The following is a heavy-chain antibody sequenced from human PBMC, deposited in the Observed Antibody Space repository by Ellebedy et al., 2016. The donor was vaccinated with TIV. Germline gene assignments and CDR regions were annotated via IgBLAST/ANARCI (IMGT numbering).Heavy chain of an antibody. V-gene: IGHV3-72*01. CDR3: VTTEGGYSGYDFNYYYGLDV. J-gene: IGHJ6*02. CDR2: SRNKAKSYST. D-gene: IGHD5-12*01. Sequence: GESLKISXAASGFTFSNYRMNWVRQAPGKGLEWVGRSRNKAKSYSTEYAASVKGRFTISSDDSKNSLYLQMNSLRAEDTAVYYCVTTEGGYSGYDFNYYYGLDVWGQGTKVTVSS. CDR1: GFTFSNYR.